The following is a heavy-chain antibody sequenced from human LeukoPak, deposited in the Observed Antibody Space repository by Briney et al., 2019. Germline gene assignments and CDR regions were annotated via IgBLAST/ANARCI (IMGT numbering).Heavy chain of an antibody. V-gene: IGHV4-30-4*01. Sequence: SETLSLTCSVSGGSISSDGYYWSWIRQLPGKGLEWTGYIYYSGSTYYNPSLKSRVTISVDTSKNQFSLKLSSVTAADTAVYYCARDSFDYGDYNLPRSSYYFDYWGQGTLVTVSS. CDR1: GGSISSDGYY. J-gene: IGHJ4*02. CDR2: IYYSGST. CDR3: ARDSFDYGDYNLPRSSYYFDY. D-gene: IGHD4-17*01.